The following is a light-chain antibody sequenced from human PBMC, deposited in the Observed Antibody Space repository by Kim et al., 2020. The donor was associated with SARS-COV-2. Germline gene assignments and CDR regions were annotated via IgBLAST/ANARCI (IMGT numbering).Light chain of an antibody. CDR2: DVN. CDR1: SSDVGGYNY. V-gene: IGLV2-14*03. Sequence: QSALTQPPSASGSPGQSITISCTGTSSDVGGYNYVSWYQQHPGKAPKLIIYDVNKRPSGVSNRFSGSKSGNTASLTISGLQAEDEADYYCSSYTTSRTLVFGGGTQLTVL. J-gene: IGLJ3*02. CDR3: SSYTTSRTLV.